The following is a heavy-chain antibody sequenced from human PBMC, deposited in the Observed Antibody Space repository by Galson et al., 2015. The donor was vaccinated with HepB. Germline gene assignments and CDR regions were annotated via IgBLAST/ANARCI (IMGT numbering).Heavy chain of an antibody. CDR1: GSTFGSPA. J-gene: IGHJ4*02. CDR3: ARDIMTGSGSYLPDY. D-gene: IGHD3-10*01. Sequence: SLRLSCAASGSTFGSPALLWVRQAPGKGLAWVGAISYDGSNKYYADSVKGRFTISRDNSKNTLYLQMNSLRAEDTAVYYCARDIMTGSGSYLPDYWGQGTLVTVSS. V-gene: IGHV3-30-3*01. CDR2: ISYDGSNK.